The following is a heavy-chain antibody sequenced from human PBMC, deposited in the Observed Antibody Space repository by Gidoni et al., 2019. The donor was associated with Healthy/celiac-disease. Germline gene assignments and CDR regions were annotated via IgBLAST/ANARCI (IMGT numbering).Heavy chain of an antibody. CDR1: GFTFSSYS. V-gene: IGHV3-21*01. D-gene: IGHD2-21*02. J-gene: IGHJ4*02. CDR3: ARGVGLIVVVTAGDY. CDR2: ISSSGSTI. Sequence: EVQLVESGGGLVKPGGSLRLYCAASGFTFSSYSMNWVRQAPGKGLEWVSSISSSGSTIYYADSVKGRFTISRDNAKNSLYLQMNSLRAEDTAVYYCARGVGLIVVVTAGDYWGQGTLVTVSS.